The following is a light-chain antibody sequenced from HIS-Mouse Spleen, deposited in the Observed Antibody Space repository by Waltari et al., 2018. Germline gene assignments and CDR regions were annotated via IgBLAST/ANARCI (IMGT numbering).Light chain of an antibody. Sequence: QSALTQPASVSGSPGQPITISCTGTSSDVGGANYVSCYHQHPGKAPKLMIYEVSNRPSGVSNRFSGSKSGNTASLTISGLQAEDEADYYCSSYTSSSTPYVFGTGTKVTVL. J-gene: IGLJ1*01. CDR3: SSYTSSSTPYV. CDR2: EVS. V-gene: IGLV2-14*01. CDR1: SSDVGGANY.